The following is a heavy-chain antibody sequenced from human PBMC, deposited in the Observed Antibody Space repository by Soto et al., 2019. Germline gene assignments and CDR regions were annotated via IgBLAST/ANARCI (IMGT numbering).Heavy chain of an antibody. V-gene: IGHV1-18*01. Sequence: QVQLVKSGGEVKKPGASLKLSCTASGYTFTSYGISWVRPAPGQGLEWMGWISAYNGKTNYAQNVQGRVTMTTDTTTRTAYMDLRSLRSDDTAVYYFARGGDVNYYHGMDVWGQVTTVTVS. CDR1: GYTFTSYG. CDR2: ISAYNGKT. D-gene: IGHD5-12*01. CDR3: ARGGDVNYYHGMDV. J-gene: IGHJ6*02.